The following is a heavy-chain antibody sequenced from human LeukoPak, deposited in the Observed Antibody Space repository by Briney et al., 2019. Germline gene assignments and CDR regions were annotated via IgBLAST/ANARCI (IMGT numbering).Heavy chain of an antibody. CDR3: ASSVVRGVYYYYYGMDV. CDR1: GFTVSSNY. J-gene: IGHJ6*02. D-gene: IGHD3-10*01. CDR2: INSGGSL. V-gene: IGHV3-53*01. Sequence: GGSLRLSCAASGFTVSSNYMWWVRQAPGKGLELVAVINSGGSLYYGDSVRGRFSISRDDPKNTLYLQMKSLRAEDTAVYYCASSVVRGVYYYYYGMDVWGQGTTVTVSS.